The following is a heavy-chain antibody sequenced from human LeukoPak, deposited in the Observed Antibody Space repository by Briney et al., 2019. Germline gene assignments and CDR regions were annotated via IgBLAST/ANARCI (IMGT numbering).Heavy chain of an antibody. Sequence: PSETLSLTCAVYGGPFSGYYWSWIRQPPGKGLEWIGEINHSGSTNYNPSLKSRVTISVDTSKNQFSLKLNSVTAADTAVYYCARRLGRKFGERFYYYHYMDVWGKGTTVTVSS. CDR2: INHSGST. D-gene: IGHD3-10*01. V-gene: IGHV4-34*01. CDR1: GGPFSGYY. CDR3: ARRLGRKFGERFYYYHYMDV. J-gene: IGHJ6*03.